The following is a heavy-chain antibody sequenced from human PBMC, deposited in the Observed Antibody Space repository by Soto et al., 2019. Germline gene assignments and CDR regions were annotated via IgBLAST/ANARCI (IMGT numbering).Heavy chain of an antibody. CDR3: VRIAVAGWGTYYYYGMDV. D-gene: IGHD6-19*01. Sequence: PGGSLRLSCAASGFTFSSYGMHWVRQAPGKGLEWVAVISYDGSNKYYADSVKGRFTISRDNSKNTLYLQMNSLRAEDTAVYYCVRIAVAGWGTYYYYGMDVWGQGTTVTVSS. CDR1: GFTFSSYG. V-gene: IGHV3-30*03. J-gene: IGHJ6*02. CDR2: ISYDGSNK.